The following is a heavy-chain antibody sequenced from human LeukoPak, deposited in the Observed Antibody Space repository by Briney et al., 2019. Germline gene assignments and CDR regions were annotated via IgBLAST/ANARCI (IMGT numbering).Heavy chain of an antibody. D-gene: IGHD3-22*01. CDR3: ARSSSRYYYDSSGYSVPFDY. Sequence: PSETLSLTCTVSGGSISSSSYYWGWIRQPPGKGLEWIGSIYYSGSTYYNPSLKSRVTISVDTSKNQFSLKLSSVTAADTAVYYCARSSSRYYYDSSGYSVPFDYWGQGTLVTVSS. CDR2: IYYSGST. J-gene: IGHJ4*02. V-gene: IGHV4-39*07. CDR1: GGSISSSSYY.